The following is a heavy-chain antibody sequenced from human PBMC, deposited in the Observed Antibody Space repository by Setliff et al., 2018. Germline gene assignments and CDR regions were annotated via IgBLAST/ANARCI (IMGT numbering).Heavy chain of an antibody. Sequence: PSETLSLTCTVSGYSISNDYFWGWIRQPPGKGLEWIGSTYHSGSTSYYPSLKSRVTISVDTPKNQFSLNLSSVTAADTAVYYCAKHRSYFDYWGQGTLVTVST. CDR2: TYHSGST. V-gene: IGHV4-38-2*02. J-gene: IGHJ4*02. CDR1: GYSISNDYF. CDR3: AKHRSYFDY.